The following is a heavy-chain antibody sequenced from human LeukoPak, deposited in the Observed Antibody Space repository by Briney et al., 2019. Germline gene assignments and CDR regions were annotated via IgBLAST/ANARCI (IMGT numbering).Heavy chain of an antibody. V-gene: IGHV3-30*02. J-gene: IGHJ4*02. Sequence: GESLKISCAASGFTFSSNAMNWVRQAPGKGLEWVAVIWYDGSNKYYADSVKGRFTISRDNSKSTLYLQINSLRAEDTAVYYCAKENDFVYWGQGTLVTVSS. CDR2: IWYDGSNK. CDR1: GFTFSSNA. CDR3: AKENDFVY. D-gene: IGHD3-3*01.